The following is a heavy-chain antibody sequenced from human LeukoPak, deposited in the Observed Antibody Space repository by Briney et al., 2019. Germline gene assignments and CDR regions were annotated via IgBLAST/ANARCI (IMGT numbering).Heavy chain of an antibody. V-gene: IGHV3-30*02. D-gene: IGHD2-15*01. Sequence: PGGSLRLSCAASGFTFSSYGMHWVRQAPGKGLEWVAFIRYDGSNKYYADSVKGRFTISRDNSKNTLYLQMNSLRAEDTAVYYCAKDWDIVVVVAATDYFDYWGQGTLVTVSS. CDR1: GFTFSSYG. CDR2: IRYDGSNK. CDR3: AKDWDIVVVVAATDYFDY. J-gene: IGHJ4*02.